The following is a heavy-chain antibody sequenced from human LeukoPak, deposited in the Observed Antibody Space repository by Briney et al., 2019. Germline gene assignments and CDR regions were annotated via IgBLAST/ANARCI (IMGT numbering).Heavy chain of an antibody. CDR2: IYYSGST. V-gene: IGHV4-59*01. CDR1: GGSISSYY. Sequence: SETLSLTCTVSGGSISSYYWSWIRQPPGKGLEWIGYIYYSGSTNYNPSLKSRVTISVDTSKNQFSLKLSSVTAADTAVYYCARDYDSSGYYDAFDSWVQGIMVTVSS. CDR3: ARDYDSSGYYDAFDS. D-gene: IGHD3-22*01. J-gene: IGHJ3*02.